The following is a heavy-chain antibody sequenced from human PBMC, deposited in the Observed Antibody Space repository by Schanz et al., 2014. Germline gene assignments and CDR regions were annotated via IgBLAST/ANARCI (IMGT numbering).Heavy chain of an antibody. CDR1: GITFSSHS. CDR3: ARKVVATIGGYYDN. V-gene: IGHV3-48*01. J-gene: IGHJ4*02. CDR2: ITYNGGTI. Sequence: EVHLVESGGGLVQPGGSLRLSCAASGITFSSHSFNWVRQAPGKGLEWISYITYNGGTIYYADSVKGRFTISRDNAKNSLYLEMNSLRAEDTAVYYGARKVVATIGGYYDNWGQGTLVIVSS. D-gene: IGHD5-12*01.